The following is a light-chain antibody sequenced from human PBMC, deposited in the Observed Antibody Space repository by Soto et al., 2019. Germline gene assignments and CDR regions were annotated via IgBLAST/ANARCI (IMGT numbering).Light chain of an antibody. CDR1: QSVSSRY. CDR2: GAS. CDR3: QQYGSSPPIT. J-gene: IGKJ5*01. Sequence: DIVMTQSPATLSVSPGERATLSCRASQSVSSRYLAWYQQKPGQAPRLLIYGASSRATGIPDRFSGSGSGTDFTLTISRLEPEDFAVYYCQQYGSSPPITFGQGTRLEIK. V-gene: IGKV3-20*01.